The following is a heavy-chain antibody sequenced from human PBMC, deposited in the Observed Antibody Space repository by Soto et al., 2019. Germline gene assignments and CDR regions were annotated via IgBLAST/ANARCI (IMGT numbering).Heavy chain of an antibody. CDR2: IYHSGST. CDR3: ARALLSHSYDSGGYDSYFHAMDV. D-gene: IGHD3-22*01. Sequence: PSETLSLTCAVSGGSISSGGYSWSWIRQPPGKGLEWIGYIYHSGSTYYNPSLKSRVTISVDRSKNQFSLKLSSVTAADTAVYYCARALLSHSYDSGGYDSYFHAMDVWGQGTPVTVSS. V-gene: IGHV4-30-2*01. CDR1: GGSISSGGYS. J-gene: IGHJ6*02.